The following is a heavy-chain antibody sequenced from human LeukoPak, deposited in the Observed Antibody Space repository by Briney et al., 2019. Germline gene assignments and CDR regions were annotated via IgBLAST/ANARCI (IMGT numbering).Heavy chain of an antibody. Sequence: GGSLRLSCAASGFTFSDYYMSWIRQAPGKGLEWVSYISSSGSTIYYADSVKGRFTISRDNAKNSLYLQMNSLTADDTAVYYCARDAYLRGVPDGFFDYWGQGALVTVSS. V-gene: IGHV3-11*04. CDR3: ARDAYLRGVPDGFFDY. D-gene: IGHD3-10*02. J-gene: IGHJ4*02. CDR2: ISSSGSTI. CDR1: GFTFSDYY.